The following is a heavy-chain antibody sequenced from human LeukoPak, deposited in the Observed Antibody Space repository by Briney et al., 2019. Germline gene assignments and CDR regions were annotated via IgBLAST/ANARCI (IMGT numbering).Heavy chain of an antibody. CDR1: GYSFTNFW. D-gene: IGHD3-9*01. Sequence: GESLKISCKGSGYSFTNFWIGWVRQMPGKGLEWMGIIYPGDSDTRYSPSFQGQVTISADKSISTAYLQWSSLKASDTAMYYCTRHGARLRYPPDYWGQGSLVTVSS. V-gene: IGHV5-51*01. CDR2: IYPGDSDT. J-gene: IGHJ4*02. CDR3: TRHGARLRYPPDY.